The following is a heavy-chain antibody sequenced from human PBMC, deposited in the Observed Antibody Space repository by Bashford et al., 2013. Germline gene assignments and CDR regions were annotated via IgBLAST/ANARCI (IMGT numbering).Heavy chain of an antibody. V-gene: IGHV3-33*01. J-gene: IGHJ4*02. CDR2: IWYDGSNK. D-gene: IGHD1-26*01. CDR3: ARYGGSGYLDY. Sequence: VRQAPGKGLEWVAVIWYDGSNKYYADSVKGRFTISRDNSENTLYLQMNSLRADDTAVYFCARYGGSGYLDYWGQGILVTVSS.